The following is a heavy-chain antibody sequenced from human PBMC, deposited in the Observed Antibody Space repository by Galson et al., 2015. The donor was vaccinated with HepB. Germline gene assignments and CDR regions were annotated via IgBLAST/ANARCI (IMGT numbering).Heavy chain of an antibody. Sequence: SLRLSCAASGFTFSSYGMHWVRQAPGKGLEWVAVIWYDGSNKYYADSVKGRFTISRDNSKNTLYLQMNSLRAEDTAVYYCAREGDSSSWYRGNYYYGMDVWGQGTTVTVSS. V-gene: IGHV3-33*01. D-gene: IGHD6-13*01. CDR2: IWYDGSNK. CDR3: AREGDSSSWYRGNYYYGMDV. J-gene: IGHJ6*02. CDR1: GFTFSSYG.